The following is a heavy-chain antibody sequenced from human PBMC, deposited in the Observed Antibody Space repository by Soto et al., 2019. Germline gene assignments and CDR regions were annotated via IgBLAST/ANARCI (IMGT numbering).Heavy chain of an antibody. D-gene: IGHD6-6*01. CDR2: ISAYNGNT. CDR3: ASVAARPPAGGSASDV. V-gene: IGHV1-18*01. Sequence: ASVKVSCKASGYTFTSYGISWVRQAPGQGLEWMGWISAYNGNTNYAQKLQGGVTMTTDTSTSTAYMELRSLRSDDTAVYYCASVAARPPAGGSASDVWGQGTMVTVSS. CDR1: GYTFTSYG. J-gene: IGHJ3*01.